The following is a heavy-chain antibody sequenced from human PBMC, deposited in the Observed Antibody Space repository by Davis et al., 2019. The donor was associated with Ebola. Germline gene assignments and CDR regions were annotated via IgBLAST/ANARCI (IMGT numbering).Heavy chain of an antibody. CDR1: GGSISSYY. D-gene: IGHD2-8*02. CDR2: IYYSGST. Sequence: SETLSLTCTVSGGSISSYYWSWIRQPPGKGLEWIGYIYYSGSTSYNPSLKSRVTISVDPSKIQFSLKLSSVTAADTAVDYCARVGYCTGGVCYYFDLWGRGTLVTVSS. CDR3: ARVGYCTGGVCYYFDL. J-gene: IGHJ2*01. V-gene: IGHV4-59*12.